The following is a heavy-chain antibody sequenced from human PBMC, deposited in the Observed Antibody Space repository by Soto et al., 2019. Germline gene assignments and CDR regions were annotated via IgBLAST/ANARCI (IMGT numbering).Heavy chain of an antibody. V-gene: IGHV3-23*01. CDR1: GFTFSSYA. J-gene: IGHJ4*02. CDR2: ISGSGGST. CDR3: AKKAWGIAVAGGPAGAFDY. D-gene: IGHD6-19*01. Sequence: EVQLLESGGGLVQPGGSLRLSCAASGFTFSSYAMSWVRQAPGQELEWVSAISGSGGSTYYADSVKGRFTISRDNSKNTLYLQMNSLRAEDTAVDYCAKKAWGIAVAGGPAGAFDYWGQGTLVTVSS.